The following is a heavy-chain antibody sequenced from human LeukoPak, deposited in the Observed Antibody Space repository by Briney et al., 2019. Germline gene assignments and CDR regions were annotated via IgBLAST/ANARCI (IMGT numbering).Heavy chain of an antibody. D-gene: IGHD5-24*01. CDR3: VRGVGVSRFNYFDP. Sequence: KPGGSLRLSCAASGFTFGGYEMNWVRQAPGKGLEWVSSISGSSSYIYYADSVKGRFTISRDNSKNTLFLQMNSLRDDDTAVYYCVRGVGVSRFNYFDPWGQGTLVVVSS. CDR1: GFTFGGYE. CDR2: ISGSSSYI. J-gene: IGHJ5*02. V-gene: IGHV3-21*01.